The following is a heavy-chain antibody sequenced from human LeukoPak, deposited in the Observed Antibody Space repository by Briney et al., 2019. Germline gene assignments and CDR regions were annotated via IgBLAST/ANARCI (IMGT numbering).Heavy chain of an antibody. Sequence: ASVKVSCKAPGYTFTSYYMHWVRQAPGQGLEWMGIINPSGGSTSYAQKFQGRVTMTRDTSTSTVYMELSSLRSEDTAVYYCARVSGSGDYFDYWGQGTLVTVSS. D-gene: IGHD3-10*01. CDR2: INPSGGST. CDR3: ARVSGSGDYFDY. V-gene: IGHV1-46*01. J-gene: IGHJ4*02. CDR1: GYTFTSYY.